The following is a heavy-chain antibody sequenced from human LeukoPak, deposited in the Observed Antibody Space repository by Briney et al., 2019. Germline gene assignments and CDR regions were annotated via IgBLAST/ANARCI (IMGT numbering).Heavy chain of an antibody. Sequence: ASVKVSCKASGYTFTGYYMHWVRQAPGQGLEWMGWINPNSGGTNYAQNFQGRVTMTRDTSISTAYMELNRLRSDDTAVYYCARFSRVSEAFDIWGQGTMVTVSS. V-gene: IGHV1-2*02. J-gene: IGHJ3*02. CDR3: ARFSRVSEAFDI. CDR2: INPNSGGT. D-gene: IGHD5/OR15-5a*01. CDR1: GYTFTGYY.